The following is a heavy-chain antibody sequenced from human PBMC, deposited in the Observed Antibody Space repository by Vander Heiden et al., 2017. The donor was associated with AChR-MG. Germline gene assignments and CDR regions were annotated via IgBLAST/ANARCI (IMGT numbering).Heavy chain of an antibody. CDR2: ISSSSSYI. J-gene: IGHJ4*02. Sequence: EVQLVESGGGLVKPGGSLRLSCASPGFTFGSYSMNWVRQAPGKGLEWVSSISSSSSYIYYADSVKGRFTISRDNAKNSLYLQMNSLRAEDTAVYYCARGSAVAGTSYWGQGTLVTVSS. CDR1: GFTFGSYS. CDR3: ARGSAVAGTSY. D-gene: IGHD6-19*01. V-gene: IGHV3-21*01.